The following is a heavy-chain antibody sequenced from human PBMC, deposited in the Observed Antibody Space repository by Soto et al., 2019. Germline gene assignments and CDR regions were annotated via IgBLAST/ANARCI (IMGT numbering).Heavy chain of an antibody. CDR1: GFTFSSYG. D-gene: IGHD2-2*01. V-gene: IGHV3-30*18. CDR3: AKVGRYCSSTSCLSDAFDI. J-gene: IGHJ3*02. Sequence: QVQLVESGGGVVQPGRSLRLSCAASGFTFSSYGMHWVRQAPGKGLEWVAVISYDGSNKYYADSVKGRFTISRDNSKNTLYLQMNSLRAEDTAVYYCAKVGRYCSSTSCLSDAFDIWGQWTMVTVSS. CDR2: ISYDGSNK.